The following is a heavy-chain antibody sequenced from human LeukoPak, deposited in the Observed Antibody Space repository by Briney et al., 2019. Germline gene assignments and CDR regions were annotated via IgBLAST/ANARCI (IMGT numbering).Heavy chain of an antibody. Sequence: TSETLSLTCTVSGGSISSGDYYWSWIRQPPGKGLEWIGYIYYSGSIYYNPSLKSRVTISVDTSKNQFSLKLSSVTAADTAVYYCARVGTAGDFTYLDYWGQGTLVTVSS. D-gene: IGHD3-3*01. J-gene: IGHJ4*02. CDR2: IYYSGSI. V-gene: IGHV4-30-4*08. CDR3: ARVGTAGDFTYLDY. CDR1: GGSISSGDYY.